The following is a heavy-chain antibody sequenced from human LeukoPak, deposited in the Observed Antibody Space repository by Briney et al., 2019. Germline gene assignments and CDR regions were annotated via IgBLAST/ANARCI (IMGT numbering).Heavy chain of an antibody. J-gene: IGHJ4*02. Sequence: SETLSLTCTVSGYSISSGYYWGWIRQPPGQGLEWIGSITYYNPSLKSRVTISVDTPKNQFSLKLSSVTAADTAVYYCARSGGVAGIEILDYWGQGTLVTVSS. CDR2: IT. V-gene: IGHV4-38-2*02. D-gene: IGHD6-19*01. CDR1: GYSISSGYY. CDR3: ARSGGVAGIEILDY.